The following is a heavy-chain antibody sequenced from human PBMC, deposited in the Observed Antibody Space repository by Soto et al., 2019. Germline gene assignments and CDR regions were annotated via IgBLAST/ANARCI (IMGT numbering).Heavy chain of an antibody. CDR1: GFSLITSGVV. V-gene: IGHV2-5*01. D-gene: IGHD6-19*01. CDR2: IYWNDDK. CDR3: AHSRKQWLVPSQFDY. J-gene: IGHJ4*02. Sequence: SGPTLVNPTQTLTLTCTFSGFSLITSGVVVGWIRQPPGKALEWLALIYWNDDKRCSPSLKSRLTITKDTSKNQVVLTMTNMDPVDTATYYCAHSRKQWLVPSQFDYWGQGTLVTVSS.